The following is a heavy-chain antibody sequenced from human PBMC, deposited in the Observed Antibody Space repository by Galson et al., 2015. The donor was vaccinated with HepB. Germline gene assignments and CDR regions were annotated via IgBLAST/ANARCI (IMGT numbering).Heavy chain of an antibody. J-gene: IGHJ3*02. CDR2: IYWDDDK. Sequence: PALVKPTQTLTLTCTFSGFSLSTSGVGVGWIRQPPGKALEWLALIYWDDDKRYSPSLKSRLTITKDTSKNQVVLTMTNMDPVDTATYYCAHSWDYYGSGSYVLDAFDIWGQGTMVTVSS. CDR3: AHSWDYYGSGSYVLDAFDI. D-gene: IGHD3-10*01. V-gene: IGHV2-5*02. CDR1: GFSLSTSGVG.